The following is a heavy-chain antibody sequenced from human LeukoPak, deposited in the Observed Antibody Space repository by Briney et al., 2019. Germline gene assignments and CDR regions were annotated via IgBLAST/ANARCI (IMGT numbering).Heavy chain of an antibody. J-gene: IGHJ3*02. Sequence: PSETLSLTCTVSGDSFSSGSYYWSWIRQPPGKGLEWIGYFYYSGTTTGTTNYNPSLESRVTISGDTSKNQFSLRLTSVTAADTAVYYCARGGSEWDRALWIWGQGTLVTVS. CDR3: ARGGSEWDRALWI. CDR1: GDSFSSGSYY. V-gene: IGHV4-61*01. D-gene: IGHD1-26*01. CDR2: FYYSGTTTGTT.